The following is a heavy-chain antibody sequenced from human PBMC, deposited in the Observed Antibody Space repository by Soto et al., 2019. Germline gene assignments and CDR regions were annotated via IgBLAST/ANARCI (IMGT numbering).Heavy chain of an antibody. CDR1: GGSISYYY. D-gene: IGHD6-25*01. CDR3: ARQVSGSFDF. CDR2: IYYTGRT. V-gene: IGHV4-59*08. J-gene: IGHJ3*01. Sequence: QVQLQESGPGLVKPSETLSITCTVSGGSISYYYWSWIRQPPGKALEWIGYIYYTGRTNYSPSLRSRVTMSADTSKNHFSLTLNSVTAADTAVYYCARQVSGSFDFWGRGTMVTVSS.